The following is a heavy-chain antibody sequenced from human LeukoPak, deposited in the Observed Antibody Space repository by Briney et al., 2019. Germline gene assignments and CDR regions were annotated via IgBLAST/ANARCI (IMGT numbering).Heavy chain of an antibody. CDR2: INHRGST. J-gene: IGHJ5*02. CDR3: ASLYYDILTGLGFDP. V-gene: IGHV4-34*01. D-gene: IGHD3-9*01. Sequence: PSETLSLTCAVYGGSFSGYYWSWIRQPPGKGLEWIGEINHRGSTNYNPSLKSRVTISVDTSKNQFSLKLSSVTAADTAVYYCASLYYDILTGLGFDPWSQGTLVTVSS. CDR1: GGSFSGYY.